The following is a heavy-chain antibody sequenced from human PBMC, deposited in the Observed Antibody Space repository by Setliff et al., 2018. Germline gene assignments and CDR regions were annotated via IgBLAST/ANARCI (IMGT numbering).Heavy chain of an antibody. J-gene: IGHJ4*02. V-gene: IGHV3-11*01. CDR1: GFTFSNYY. CDR3: AKGGYSGSHYFDY. CDR2: IHDSGNPT. D-gene: IGHD1-26*01. Sequence: PGGSLRLSCAASGFTFSNYYMTWIRQAPGKGLEWISYIHDSGNPTYYADSVKGRFTISRDNSNNALYLQMNSLRAEDTAIYYCAKGGYSGSHYFDYWGQGTLVTVSS.